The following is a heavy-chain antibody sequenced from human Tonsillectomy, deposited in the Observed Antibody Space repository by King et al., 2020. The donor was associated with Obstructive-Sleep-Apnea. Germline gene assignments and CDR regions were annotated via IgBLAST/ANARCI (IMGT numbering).Heavy chain of an antibody. J-gene: IGHJ4*02. CDR1: GFTFSSYG. D-gene: IGHD2-15*01. CDR3: AKDTEIYCSGGSCLTDY. Sequence: VQLVESGGGVVQPGRSLRLSCAASGFTFSSYGMHWVRQAPGKGLEGVAVIWDDGSNKYYADSVKGRFTISRDNSKNTLDLQMNSLRAEDTAVYYCAKDTEIYCSGGSCLTDYWGQGTLVTVSS. V-gene: IGHV3-33*06. CDR2: IWDDGSNK.